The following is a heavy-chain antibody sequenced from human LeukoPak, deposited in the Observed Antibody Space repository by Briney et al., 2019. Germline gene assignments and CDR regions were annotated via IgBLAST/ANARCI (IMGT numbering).Heavy chain of an antibody. J-gene: IGHJ5*02. CDR1: GYTFTGYY. CDR2: INPNSGGT. V-gene: IGHV1-2*02. D-gene: IGHD2-2*01. CDR3: ARGRRREYQLLYNWFDP. Sequence: ASVKVSCKASGYTFTGYYMHWVRQAPGQGLEGMGWINPNSGGTNYAQKFQGRVTMTRDTPISTAYMELSRLRSDDTAVYYCARGRRREYQLLYNWFDPWGQGTLVTVSS.